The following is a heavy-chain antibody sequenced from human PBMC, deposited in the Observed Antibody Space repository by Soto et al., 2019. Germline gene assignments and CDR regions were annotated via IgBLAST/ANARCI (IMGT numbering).Heavy chain of an antibody. CDR1: GFTFSSDA. J-gene: IGHJ6*02. V-gene: IGHV3-30-3*01. D-gene: IGHD2-15*01. CDR2: ISYDGSKK. Sequence: QVQLVESGGGVVQPGRSLRLSCAASGFTFSSDAMHWVRQAPGKGLEWVGIISYDGSKKYYADSVEGRFTISRDNSKNALFLQMDSLRPEDSAVYSCAREVAAPINYFYGLDFCGPGTTVTVSS. CDR3: AREVAAPINYFYGLDF.